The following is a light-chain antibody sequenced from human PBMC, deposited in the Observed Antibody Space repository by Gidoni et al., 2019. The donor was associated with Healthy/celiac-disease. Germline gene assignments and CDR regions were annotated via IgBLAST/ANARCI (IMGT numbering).Light chain of an antibody. CDR3: QPYYRYPHT. CDR1: QGISSY. CDR2: AAS. J-gene: IGKJ2*01. V-gene: IGKV1-8*01. Sequence: AIRMTRSPSSLSASTVDRVTITCRASQGISSYLAWYQQKPGKAPKLLIYAASTLQSGVPSRFSGSGSGTDFTLTISCLQSEDFATYYCQPYYRYPHTFGQGTKLEIK.